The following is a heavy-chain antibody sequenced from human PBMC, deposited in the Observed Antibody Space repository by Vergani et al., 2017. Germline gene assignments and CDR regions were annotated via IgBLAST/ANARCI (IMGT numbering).Heavy chain of an antibody. CDR1: GGSISSSSYY. CDR3: AGDWILSDGYNYPYYYGMDV. D-gene: IGHD5-24*01. CDR2: TYYSGST. J-gene: IGHJ6*02. V-gene: IGHV4-39*07. Sequence: QLQLQESGPGLVKPSETLSLTCTVSGGSISSSSYYWGWIRQPPGKGLGWIGYTYYSGSTNYNPSLKSRVTISVDTSKNQFSLKLSSVTAADTAVYYCAGDWILSDGYNYPYYYGMDVWGQGTTVTVSS.